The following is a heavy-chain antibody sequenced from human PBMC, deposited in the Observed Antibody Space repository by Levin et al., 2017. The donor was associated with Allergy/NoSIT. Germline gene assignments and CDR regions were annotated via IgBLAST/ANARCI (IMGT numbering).Heavy chain of an antibody. CDR2: ISYDGSNK. Sequence: GGSLRLSCAASGFTFSSYGMHWVRQAPGKGLEWVAVISYDGSNKYYADSVKGRFTISRDNSKNTLYLQMNSLRAEDTAVYYCAKDEIRGFGESAPSYYYYIPGWCKGTTVTVSS. D-gene: IGHD3-10*01. V-gene: IGHV3-30*18. CDR3: AKDEIRGFGESAPSYYYYIPG. J-gene: IGHJ6*03. CDR1: GFTFSSYG.